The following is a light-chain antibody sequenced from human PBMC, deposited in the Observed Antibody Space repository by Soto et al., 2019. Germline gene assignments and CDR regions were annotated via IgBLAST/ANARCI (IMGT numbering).Light chain of an antibody. CDR2: DAF. Sequence: DIHMIRSPSTLSAPVGYSLTITCRASESIGRWLEWYQQKPGKAPKLLIYDAFNLETGVPSRFRGSRSGTEFTLTIHNLQPDDFETYFCQQYNSYPWTFGQGTKVDIK. J-gene: IGKJ1*01. CDR1: ESIGRW. CDR3: QQYNSYPWT. V-gene: IGKV1-5*01.